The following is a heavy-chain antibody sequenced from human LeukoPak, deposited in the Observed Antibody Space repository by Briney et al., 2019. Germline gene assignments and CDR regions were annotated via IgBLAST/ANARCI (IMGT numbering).Heavy chain of an antibody. CDR3: GRNYHSDYFVDV. D-gene: IGHD1-7*01. Sequence: GGSLRLSCAASGFTFNDYAMHWVRQAPGKGLEWVSHISWDGVSTAYADSVKGRFTISRDNRKNSLYLQMNRLGAEDTALYYCGRNYHSDYFVDVWGKGTTVTVSS. V-gene: IGHV3-43D*03. CDR1: GFTFNDYA. J-gene: IGHJ6*03. CDR2: ISWDGVST.